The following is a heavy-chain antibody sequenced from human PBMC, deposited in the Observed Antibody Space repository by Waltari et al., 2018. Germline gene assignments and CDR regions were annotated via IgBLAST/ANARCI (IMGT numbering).Heavy chain of an antibody. J-gene: IGHJ4*02. CDR3: AETSHSLQPDY. D-gene: IGHD1-26*01. Sequence: QLQLQESGPGLVKPSETLSLPCTVSGGSISSSSYSWGWIRQPPGKGLEWIGSIYYSGSTYYNPSLKSRVTISVDTSKNQFSLKLSSVTAADTAVYYCAETSHSLQPDYWGQGTLVTVSS. CDR1: GGSISSSSYS. V-gene: IGHV4-39*01. CDR2: IYYSGST.